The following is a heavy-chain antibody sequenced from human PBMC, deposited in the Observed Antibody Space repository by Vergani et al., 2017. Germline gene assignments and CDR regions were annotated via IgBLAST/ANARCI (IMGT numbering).Heavy chain of an antibody. V-gene: IGHV3-23*01. J-gene: IGHJ4*02. CDR2: ISGSGGST. Sequence: EVQLLESGGGLVQPGGSLRLSCAASGFTFSSYAMSWVRQAPGKGLEWVSAISGSGGSTYYADSVKGRFTISRDNSKNTLYLQMNSLRAEDTAVYYCAGSGSSSWYGDDYWGQGTLVTVSS. CDR3: AGSGSSSWYGDDY. D-gene: IGHD6-13*01. CDR1: GFTFSSYA.